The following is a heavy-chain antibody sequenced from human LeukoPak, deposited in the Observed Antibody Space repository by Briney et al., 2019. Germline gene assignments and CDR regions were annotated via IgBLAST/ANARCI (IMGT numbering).Heavy chain of an antibody. D-gene: IGHD3-3*01. V-gene: IGHV1-69*13. CDR3: ARQVDYDFWN. CDR1: GGTLSSYA. J-gene: IGHJ4*02. Sequence: SLKVSCTASGGTLSSYAISWVRQAPRQGLEWMGGIIPIFGTANYAQKFQGRVTITAAESTSTAYMELSSLRSEDTAVYYCARQVDYDFWNWGQGTLVTVSS. CDR2: IIPIFGTA.